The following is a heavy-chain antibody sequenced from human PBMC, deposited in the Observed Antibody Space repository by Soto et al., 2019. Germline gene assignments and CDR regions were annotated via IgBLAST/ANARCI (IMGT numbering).Heavy chain of an antibody. CDR1: GYSVTSGYY. Sequence: XETLSLTCAVSGYSVTSGYYWGWIRQPPGKGLEWIGNIYHSGRTYSNPSLKSRVTISLDTSKNQFSLRLSSVTAADTAVYYCANGYTYGQIDYWGQGPLVTVSS. CDR3: ANGYTYGQIDY. CDR2: IYHSGRT. J-gene: IGHJ4*02. D-gene: IGHD5-18*01. V-gene: IGHV4-38-2*01.